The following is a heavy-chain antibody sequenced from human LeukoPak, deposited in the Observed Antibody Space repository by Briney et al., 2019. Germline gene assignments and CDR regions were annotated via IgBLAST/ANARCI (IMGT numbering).Heavy chain of an antibody. V-gene: IGHV3-74*01. CDR1: GFTLNSYS. CDR3: AKGGLAAAWFIFDY. D-gene: IGHD6-13*01. Sequence: GGSLRLSCAASGFTLNSYSMHWVRQAPGKGLVWVSRIYGDGGDASYADSVKGRFTISRDNSKNTLYLQMNSLRAEDTAVYYCAKGGLAAAWFIFDYWGQGTLVTVSS. J-gene: IGHJ4*02. CDR2: IYGDGGDA.